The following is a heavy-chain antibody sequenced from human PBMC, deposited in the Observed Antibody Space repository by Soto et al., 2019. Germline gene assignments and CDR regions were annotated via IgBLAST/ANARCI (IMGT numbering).Heavy chain of an antibody. CDR1: GFTFSGCA. V-gene: IGHV3-30-3*01. Sequence: GGSLRLSCAASGFTFSGCAMHWVRQAPGKGLEWVAVISYDGSNKYYADSVKGRFTISRDNSKNTLYLRMNSLRAEGTAVYYCARVPQRYGSGSYYKGWFDPWGQGTLVTVSS. CDR3: ARVPQRYGSGSYYKGWFDP. CDR2: ISYDGSNK. D-gene: IGHD3-10*01. J-gene: IGHJ5*02.